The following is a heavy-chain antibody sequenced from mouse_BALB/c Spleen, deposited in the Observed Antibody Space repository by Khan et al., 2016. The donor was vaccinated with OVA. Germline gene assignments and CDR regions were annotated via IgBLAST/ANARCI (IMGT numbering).Heavy chain of an antibody. J-gene: IGHJ4*01. Sequence: QMQLEESGPGLVAPSQSLSITCTISGFSLTNYGVHWVRQPPGKGLEWLVVIWSDGSKTYNSALKSRLTISKDNSKSQVFLKMNSLQTDDTAMYFCARQPYYHYNIMDYWGQGTPVTVSS. D-gene: IGHD2-10*01. CDR1: GFSLTNYG. V-gene: IGHV2-6-1*01. CDR2: IWSDGSK. CDR3: ARQPYYHYNIMDY.